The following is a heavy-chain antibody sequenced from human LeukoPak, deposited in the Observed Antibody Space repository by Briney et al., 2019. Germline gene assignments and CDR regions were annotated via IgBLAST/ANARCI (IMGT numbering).Heavy chain of an antibody. J-gene: IGHJ4*02. CDR3: ARETYYTSGSVYNRIDY. V-gene: IGHV1-2*02. CDR2: IDANSGGT. D-gene: IGHD3-10*01. CDR1: GYTFIGYY. Sequence: ASVKVSCKASGYTFIGYYMHWVRQAPGQGLEWMGWIDANSGGTNYAQKFQGRITMTRDTSISTAYMELSRLRSDDMAVYYCARETYYTSGSVYNRIDYWGQGTLVTVSS.